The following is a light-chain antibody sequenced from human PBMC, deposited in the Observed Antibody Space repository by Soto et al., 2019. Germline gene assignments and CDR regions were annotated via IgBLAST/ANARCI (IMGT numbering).Light chain of an antibody. CDR2: DAS. J-gene: IGKJ2*01. Sequence: DIQMTQSPSTLSASVGDRVTITCRASQSISSWLAWYQQKPGKAPKLLIYDASSLVSGVPSRFSGSGSGTEFTLTISSLQPDEFSTYYCQQYNSYAFGQGTKLEIK. CDR1: QSISSW. V-gene: IGKV1-5*01. CDR3: QQYNSYA.